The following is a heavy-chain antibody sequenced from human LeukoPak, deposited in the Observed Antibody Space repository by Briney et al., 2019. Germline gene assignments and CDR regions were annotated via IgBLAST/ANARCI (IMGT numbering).Heavy chain of an antibody. CDR1: GYTFTSYD. V-gene: IGHV1-8*01. D-gene: IGHD3-10*01. Sequence: GASVKVSCKASGYTFTSYDINWVRQATGQGLKWMGWMNPNSGNTGYAQKFQGRATMTRNTSISTAYMELSSLRSEDTAVYYCARGYRADYYGSGSYYYWGQGTLVTVSS. J-gene: IGHJ4*02. CDR3: ARGYRADYYGSGSYYY. CDR2: MNPNSGNT.